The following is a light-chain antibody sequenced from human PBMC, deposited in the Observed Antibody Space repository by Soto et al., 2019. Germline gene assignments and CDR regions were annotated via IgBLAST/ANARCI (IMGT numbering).Light chain of an antibody. V-gene: IGKV3-11*01. CDR2: DAS. J-gene: IGKJ2*01. Sequence: EIVLTQSPATLSLSPGERATLSCRASQSVSSYLAWYQQKPGQAPRLLIYDASNKATGMPARFSGSGSGTDFTLTNSSLEPEDFAVYYCQQRSNWPPYTFGQGTKLEIK. CDR1: QSVSSY. CDR3: QQRSNWPPYT.